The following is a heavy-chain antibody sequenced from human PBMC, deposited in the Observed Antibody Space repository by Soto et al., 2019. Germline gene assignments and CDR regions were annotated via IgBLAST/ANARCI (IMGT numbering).Heavy chain of an antibody. CDR3: AKGDTQYFYFYYMDV. D-gene: IGHD5-18*01. V-gene: IGHV3-66*01. Sequence: EVQLVESGGGLVQPGGSLRLSCAASGFTVSSNYMSWVRQAPGKGLEWVSVIYSGGSTYYADSVKGRFTISRDNSKSTLYLQMNSLRAEDTAVYYCAKGDTQYFYFYYMDVWGKGTTVTVSS. CDR2: IYSGGST. J-gene: IGHJ6*03. CDR1: GFTVSSNY.